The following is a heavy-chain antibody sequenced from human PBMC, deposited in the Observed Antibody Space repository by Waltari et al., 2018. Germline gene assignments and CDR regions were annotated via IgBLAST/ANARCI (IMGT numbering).Heavy chain of an antibody. Sequence: QVQLVQSGAEVKKPGASVKVSCKVSGYTLTELSMHWVRQAPGKGLEWMGGFVHEDGETIYAQKVQGRVTMTEDTSTDTAYMELSSLRAEDTAVYDCATGSIAAAGTRGWFDPWGQGTLVTVSS. CDR3: ATGSIAAAGTRGWFDP. J-gene: IGHJ5*02. CDR1: GYTLTELS. D-gene: IGHD6-13*01. CDR2: FVHEDGET. V-gene: IGHV1-24*01.